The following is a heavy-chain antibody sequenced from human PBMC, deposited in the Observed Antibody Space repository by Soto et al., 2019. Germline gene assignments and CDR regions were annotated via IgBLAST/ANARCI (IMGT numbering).Heavy chain of an antibody. CDR2: IWYDGSNK. J-gene: IGHJ6*02. CDR1: GFTFSSYG. V-gene: IGHV3-33*01. Sequence: QVQLVESGGGVVQPGRSLRLSCAASGFTFSSYGMHWVRQAPGKALEWVAVIWYDGSNKYYADSVKGRFTISRDNSKNTLYMQMNSLRAEDTAVYYCAREMHSSSLYCCMDVCGQGTTVTVSS. D-gene: IGHD6-6*01. CDR3: AREMHSSSLYCCMDV.